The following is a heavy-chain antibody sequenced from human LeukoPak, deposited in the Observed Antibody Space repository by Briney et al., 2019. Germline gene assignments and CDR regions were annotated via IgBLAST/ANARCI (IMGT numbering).Heavy chain of an antibody. J-gene: IGHJ4*02. V-gene: IGHV3-48*02. CDR1: GFTFSTYT. CDR3: ARDGDSTGRHFDY. CDR2: ISSRSTTI. D-gene: IGHD4-11*01. Sequence: GGSLRLSCAASGFTFSTYTMNWARQAPGKGLEWVSYISSRSTTIYYADSVKGRFTISRDTAKNSLYLQMNSLRDEDTAVYYCARDGDSTGRHFDYWGQGTLVTV.